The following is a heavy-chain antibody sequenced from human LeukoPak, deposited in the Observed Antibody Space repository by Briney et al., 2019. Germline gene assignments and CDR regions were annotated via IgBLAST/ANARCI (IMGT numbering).Heavy chain of an antibody. J-gene: IGHJ6*03. CDR3: ARGRVSSSTWYSTYYYYFYMDV. CDR1: DDSITMYY. V-gene: IGHV4-59*01. D-gene: IGHD1-1*01. Sequence: SETLSLTCSVSDDSITMYYWTWIRQPPGKGLEWLGYVDHTGSTNFNPSLNGRVSISRDTTKNLFSLRLRSVTAADTAVYFCARGRVSSSTWYSTYYYYFYMDVWGKGTTVTVSS. CDR2: VDHTGST.